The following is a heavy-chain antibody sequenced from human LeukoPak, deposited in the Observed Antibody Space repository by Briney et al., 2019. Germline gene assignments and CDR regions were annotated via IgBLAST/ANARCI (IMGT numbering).Heavy chain of an antibody. Sequence: ASVKVSCKASGYTLTRYFIHWVRQAPGQGLEWMGIINPNGGSTSYPQKFQGRVTMTRDTSTNTVYMELSSLKSEDTAVYYCARGGLRFLNWFDPWGQGTLVTVSS. J-gene: IGHJ5*02. V-gene: IGHV1-46*01. CDR1: GYTLTRYF. D-gene: IGHD3-3*01. CDR3: ARGGLRFLNWFDP. CDR2: INPNGGST.